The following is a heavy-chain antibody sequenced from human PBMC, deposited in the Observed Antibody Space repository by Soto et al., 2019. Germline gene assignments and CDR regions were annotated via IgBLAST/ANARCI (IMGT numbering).Heavy chain of an antibody. CDR3: ATYSGSYFPVGHDR. CDR1: GFMFSSYW. D-gene: IGHD3-10*01. CDR2: IKQDGSEI. Sequence: VHLVESGGGLVEPGGSLRLSCEASGFMFSSYWMSWVRQAPGEGLEWVANIKQDGSEIHYLESVEGRFTIFRDNARRSLYLQMNSLRAEDTAVYCCATYSGSYFPVGHDRWGQGTLVVVSS. V-gene: IGHV3-7*01. J-gene: IGHJ4*02.